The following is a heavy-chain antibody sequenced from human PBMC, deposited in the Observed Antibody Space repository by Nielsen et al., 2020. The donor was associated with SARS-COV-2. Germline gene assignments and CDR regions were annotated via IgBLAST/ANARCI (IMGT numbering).Heavy chain of an antibody. J-gene: IGHJ6*02. CDR3: AKDNNGWLDSGMDV. Sequence: GESLKISCAASGFTFSDYYMTWIRQAPGKGLEWVSYISGSSTYTNYADSVKGRLTISRDNAKNSLYLQMNSLRAEDTALYYCAKDNNGWLDSGMDVWGQGTTVTVSS. D-gene: IGHD6-19*01. V-gene: IGHV3-11*05. CDR2: ISGSSTYT. CDR1: GFTFSDYY.